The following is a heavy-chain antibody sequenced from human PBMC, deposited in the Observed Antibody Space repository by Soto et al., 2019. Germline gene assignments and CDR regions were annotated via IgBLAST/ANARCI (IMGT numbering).Heavy chain of an antibody. J-gene: IGHJ4*02. CDR3: AKGYSSSWYTPDY. D-gene: IGHD6-13*01. V-gene: IGHV3-23*01. Sequence: GGSLRLSCAASGFTFSSYALSWVRQAPGKGLEWVSGISGRGGSTYYADSGKGRFTISRDNSKNTLYLRVNSLRAEDTAVYYCAKGYSSSWYTPDYWGQGTLVTVSS. CDR2: ISGRGGST. CDR1: GFTFSSYA.